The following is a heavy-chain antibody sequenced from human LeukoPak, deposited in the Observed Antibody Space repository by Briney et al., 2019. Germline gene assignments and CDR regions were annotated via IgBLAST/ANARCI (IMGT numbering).Heavy chain of an antibody. V-gene: IGHV4-39*01. Sequence: TSETLSLTFTVSGGSISSYYWGWIRQPPGKGLEWIGSIYYSGSTYYNPSLKSRVTISVDTSKNQFSLKLSSVTAADTAVYYCARQGQWLATRIDYWGQGTLVTVSS. J-gene: IGHJ4*02. CDR1: GGSISSYY. CDR3: ARQGQWLATRIDY. D-gene: IGHD6-19*01. CDR2: IYYSGST.